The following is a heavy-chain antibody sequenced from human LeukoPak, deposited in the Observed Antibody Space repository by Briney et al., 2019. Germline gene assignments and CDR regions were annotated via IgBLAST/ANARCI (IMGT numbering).Heavy chain of an antibody. Sequence: GASVKVSCKXSGYTFTSDGISWVRQAPGQGLEWMGRISAYNGNTNYSQKLQGRVTMTTDTSTSTADMELRSLRSDDTAVYYCARELRGYSYGYSHFFDYWGQGTLVTVSS. CDR1: GYTFTSDG. CDR3: ARELRGYSYGYSHFFDY. D-gene: IGHD5-18*01. CDR2: ISAYNGNT. J-gene: IGHJ4*02. V-gene: IGHV1-18*01.